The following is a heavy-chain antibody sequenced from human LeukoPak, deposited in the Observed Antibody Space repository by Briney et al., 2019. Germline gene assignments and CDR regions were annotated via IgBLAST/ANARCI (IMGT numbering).Heavy chain of an antibody. CDR1: GYSFTSYW. D-gene: IGHD2-15*01. V-gene: IGHV5-51*01. J-gene: IGHJ6*03. CDR2: IYPGDCDT. CDR3: ARTTARVVVVVGYCYMDV. Sequence: GESLKISCKGSGYSFTSYWIGWVRQMPGKGLEWMGIIYPGDCDTRYSPSFQGQVTISADKSISTAYLQWSSLKASDTAMYYCARTTARVVVVVGYCYMDVWGKGTTVTVSS.